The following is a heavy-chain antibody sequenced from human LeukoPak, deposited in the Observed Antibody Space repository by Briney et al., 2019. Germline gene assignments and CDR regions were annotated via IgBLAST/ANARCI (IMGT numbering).Heavy chain of an antibody. D-gene: IGHD2-21*02. CDR1: GFTFSDYY. V-gene: IGHV3-11*01. CDR2: ISSSSSTL. Sequence: PGGSLRLSCAASGFTFSDYYMSWIRQAPGKGLEWVSYISSSSSTLSYADSVKGRFTISRDNAKNSLFLQMNSLRAVDTAVYYCVRDVTGWPNWFDSWGQGTLVTVSS. CDR3: VRDVTGWPNWFDS. J-gene: IGHJ5*01.